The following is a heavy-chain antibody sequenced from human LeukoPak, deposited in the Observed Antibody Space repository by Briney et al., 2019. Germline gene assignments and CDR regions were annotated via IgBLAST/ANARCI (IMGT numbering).Heavy chain of an antibody. CDR3: ARDPATPHDY. Sequence: GGSLRLSCAASGFTFSTCSMNWVRQAPGKGLEWVASIDSSSSYIYCADSEKGRLTISRDNAKNSLYLQMNSLRAEDTAVYYCARDPATPHDYWGQGTLVTVSS. J-gene: IGHJ4*02. D-gene: IGHD5-12*01. CDR1: GFTFSTCS. V-gene: IGHV3-21*01. CDR2: IDSSSSYI.